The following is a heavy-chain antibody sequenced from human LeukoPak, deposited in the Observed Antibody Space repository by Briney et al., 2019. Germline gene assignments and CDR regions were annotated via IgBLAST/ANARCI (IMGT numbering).Heavy chain of an antibody. Sequence: SVKVSCKASVGTFGSYTISWVRQAPGQGLEWMGRIIPILGIANYAQKFPGRVTITSDKSTSTASMELSSLRSEDTAVYYCARGGYDSRGYSDFDYWGQGTLVTVSS. CDR2: IIPILGIA. J-gene: IGHJ4*02. CDR1: VGTFGSYT. CDR3: ARGGYDSRGYSDFDY. D-gene: IGHD3-22*01. V-gene: IGHV1-69*02.